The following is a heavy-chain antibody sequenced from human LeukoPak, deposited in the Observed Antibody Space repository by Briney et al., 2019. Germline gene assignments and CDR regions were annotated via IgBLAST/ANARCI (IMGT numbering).Heavy chain of an antibody. Sequence: GESLKISCKGSGYNFATYWIAWVRQMPRKGLEWMGVFYPGDSDSKYRPSFQGQVTISADKSISTAYLHWSSLKASDTAIYYCARGLGELLPPDAFDLWGQGTLVTVSS. D-gene: IGHD3-16*01. CDR2: FYPGDSDS. CDR3: ARGLGELLPPDAFDL. J-gene: IGHJ3*01. CDR1: GYNFATYW. V-gene: IGHV5-51*01.